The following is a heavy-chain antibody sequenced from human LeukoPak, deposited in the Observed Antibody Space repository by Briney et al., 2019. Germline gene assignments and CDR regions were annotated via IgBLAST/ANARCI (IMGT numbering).Heavy chain of an antibody. V-gene: IGHV4-39*01. D-gene: IGHD3-9*01. CDR1: GGSVSSSSYH. CDR2: VFYSGST. Sequence: SETLSLTCTVSGGSVSSSSYHWGWPRQPPGKGLEWIGSVFYSGSTYYNTSLKSRVTMSVDTSKTQFSLQLNSVIAADTAVHYCARGRRYSSGYRVTELGSVYTDYWGQGTLVTVSS. CDR3: ARGRRYSSGYRVTELGSVYTDY. J-gene: IGHJ4*02.